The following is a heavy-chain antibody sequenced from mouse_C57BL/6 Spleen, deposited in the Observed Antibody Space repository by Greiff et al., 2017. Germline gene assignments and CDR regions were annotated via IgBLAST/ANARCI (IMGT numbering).Heavy chain of an antibody. J-gene: IGHJ4*01. CDR3: ASSIAYYRDNGEAMDY. CDR2: IYPRDGST. CDR1: GYTFTDYT. V-gene: IGHV1-78*01. Sequence: VQLQQSDAELVKPGASVKISCKVSGYTFTDYTMHWVKQRPEQGLEWIGDIYPRDGSTKYNEKFKGKATLTADKSSSTAYMQLNSLTSVDSAVYFCASSIAYYRDNGEAMDYWGQGTSVTVSS. D-gene: IGHD2-14*01.